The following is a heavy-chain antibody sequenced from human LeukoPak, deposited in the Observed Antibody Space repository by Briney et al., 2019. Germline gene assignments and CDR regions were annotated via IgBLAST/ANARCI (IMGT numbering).Heavy chain of an antibody. CDR1: GFTFSDYY. D-gene: IGHD3-22*01. Sequence: GGSLRLSCAASGFTFSDYYMSWIRQAPGKELEWVSYISSSGSTIYYAGSVKGRFTISRDNAKNLLYLQMNSLRAEDTDVYYCARDFTPGYYDSISAFDIWGQGTMVTVSS. V-gene: IGHV3-11*01. J-gene: IGHJ3*02. CDR2: ISSSGSTI. CDR3: ARDFTPGYYDSISAFDI.